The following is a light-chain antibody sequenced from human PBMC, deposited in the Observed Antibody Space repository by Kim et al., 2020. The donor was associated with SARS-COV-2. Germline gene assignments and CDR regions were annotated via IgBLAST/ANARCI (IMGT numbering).Light chain of an antibody. CDR3: QPYDYLPPT. Sequence: DIQMTQSPSSLSASVGDRVTITCQASQDINNNLNWFQQKPGKPPKFLIHDASNLETGVPSRFSGSGSGTDFTLTISSLRPEDIATYYCQPYDYLPPTFGQGTRLEIK. CDR1: QDINNN. CDR2: DAS. V-gene: IGKV1-33*01. J-gene: IGKJ5*01.